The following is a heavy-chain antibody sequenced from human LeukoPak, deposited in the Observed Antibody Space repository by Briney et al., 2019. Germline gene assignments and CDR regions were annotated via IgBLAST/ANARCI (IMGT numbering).Heavy chain of an antibody. CDR3: ARDALSPSSSSNYYYMDV. Sequence: PGGSLRLSCAASGFTFSSYWMSWVRQAPGKGLEWVANIKQDGSEKYYVDSVKGRFTISRDNAKNSLYLQMNSLRAEDTAVYYCARDALSPSSSSNYYYMDVWGKGTTVTVSS. D-gene: IGHD6-6*01. CDR1: GFTFSSYW. V-gene: IGHV3-7*01. CDR2: IKQDGSEK. J-gene: IGHJ6*03.